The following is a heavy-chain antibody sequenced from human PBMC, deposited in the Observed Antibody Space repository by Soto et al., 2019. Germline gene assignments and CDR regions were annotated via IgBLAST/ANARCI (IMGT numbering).Heavy chain of an antibody. D-gene: IGHD5-18*01. V-gene: IGHV3-30*18. CDR2: ISYDGSNK. J-gene: IGHJ4*02. CDR3: AKQRAYNYGPSPFDH. CDR1: GFTFSSYG. Sequence: GGSLRLSCAASGFTFSSYGTHWLRQAPGKGLEWVTFISYDGSNKHYADSVKGRFTISRDNSKNTLFLQMNSLRDEDTAVYYCAKQRAYNYGPSPFDHWGQGTLV.